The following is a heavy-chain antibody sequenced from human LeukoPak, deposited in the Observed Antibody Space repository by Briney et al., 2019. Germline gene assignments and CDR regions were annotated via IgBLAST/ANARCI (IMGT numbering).Heavy chain of an antibody. CDR1: GYSTSSGYY. V-gene: IGHV4-38-2*02. D-gene: IGHD2-2*02. CDR2: TYHSGST. Sequence: NASETLSLTCTVSGYSTSSGYYWGWIRQPPGKGLEWIGNTYHSGSTYYNPSLKSRVTMSRDTSKTQFSTNLNSVTATDTAVYYCARECSSATCYTRSFDPWGQGTLVTVSS. J-gene: IGHJ5*02. CDR3: ARECSSATCYTRSFDP.